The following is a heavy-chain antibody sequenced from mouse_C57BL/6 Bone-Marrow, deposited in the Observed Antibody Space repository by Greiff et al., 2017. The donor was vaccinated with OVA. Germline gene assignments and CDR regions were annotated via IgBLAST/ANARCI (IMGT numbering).Heavy chain of an antibody. CDR3: TTGHYYGSSYVRWYFDV. J-gene: IGHJ1*03. Sequence: DVHLVESGAELVRPGASVKLSCTASGFNIKDDYMHWVKQRPEQGLEWIGWIDPENGDTEYASKFQGKATITADTSSNTAYLQLSSLTSEDTAVYYCTTGHYYGSSYVRWYFDVWGTGTTVTVSS. CDR2: IDPENGDT. V-gene: IGHV14-4*01. CDR1: GFNIKDDY. D-gene: IGHD1-1*01.